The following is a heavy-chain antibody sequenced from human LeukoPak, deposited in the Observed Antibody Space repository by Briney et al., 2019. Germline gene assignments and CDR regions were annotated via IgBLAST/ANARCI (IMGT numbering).Heavy chain of an antibody. J-gene: IGHJ5*02. V-gene: IGHV1-18*01. D-gene: IGHD3-10*01. Sequence: ASVKVSCKASGYTFTSYGISWVRQAPGQGLEWMGWISAYNGNTNYAQKLQGRVTMTTDTSTSTAYMEQRSLRSDDTAVYYCARDKVDTMVRGVLNWFDPWGQGTLVTVSS. CDR2: ISAYNGNT. CDR3: ARDKVDTMVRGVLNWFDP. CDR1: GYTFTSYG.